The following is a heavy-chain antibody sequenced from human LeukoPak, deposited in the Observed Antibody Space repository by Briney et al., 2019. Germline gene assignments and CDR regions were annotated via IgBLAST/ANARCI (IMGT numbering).Heavy chain of an antibody. CDR2: ISYDGSNK. D-gene: IGHD1-26*01. V-gene: IGHV3-30-3*01. J-gene: IGHJ4*02. CDR1: GFTFSSYA. Sequence: GGSLRLSCAASGFTFSSYAMHWVRQAPGKGLEWVAVISYDGSNKYYADSVKCRFTISRDNSKNTLYLQMNSLRAEDTAVYYCARNGEWELLLGSYFDYWGQGTLVTVSS. CDR3: ARNGEWELLLGSYFDY.